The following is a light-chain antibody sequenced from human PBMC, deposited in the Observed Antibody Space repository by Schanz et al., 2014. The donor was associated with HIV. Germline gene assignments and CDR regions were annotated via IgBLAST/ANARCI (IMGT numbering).Light chain of an antibody. CDR3: QQSYSTPYT. CDR1: QVISNS. CDR2: AAS. Sequence: DIQLTQSPALLSASVGDRVTITCRASQVISNSLAWYQQRPGKAPKVLIYAASTLQRGVPSRFSGSGSGTDFTLTISSLQPEDFATYYCQQSYSTPYTFGLGTKLEIK. V-gene: IGKV1-39*01. J-gene: IGKJ2*01.